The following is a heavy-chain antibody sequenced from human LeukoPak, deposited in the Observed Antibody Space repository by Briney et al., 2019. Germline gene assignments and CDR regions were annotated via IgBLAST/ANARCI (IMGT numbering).Heavy chain of an antibody. D-gene: IGHD5-12*01. CDR2: ITGSGENT. J-gene: IGHJ4*02. V-gene: IGHV3-23*01. CDR1: GFTYGNYV. Sequence: GGSLRLSCAASGFTYGNYVMRWVRQAPGKGLEWVATITGSGENTFYADSVRGRFTISRDNSRNTLYVQMYSLRAEDTATYFCAKSRYSGYDFFDHWGQGAPVIVSS. CDR3: AKSRYSGYDFFDH.